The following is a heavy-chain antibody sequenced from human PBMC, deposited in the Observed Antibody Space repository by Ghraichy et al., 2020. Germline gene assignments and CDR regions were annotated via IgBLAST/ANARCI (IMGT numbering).Heavy chain of an antibody. D-gene: IGHD3-10*01. Sequence: SETLSLTCTVTGDSIGSFHWSWIRRPPGKGLEWIGHISASGNTNYNPSLKSRVTISVDTSKKQISLRLDSVTATDTAVYYCARRWRWDLKSGRYGFDPWGQGTLVTVSS. V-gene: IGHV4-59*08. J-gene: IGHJ5*02. CDR3: ARRWRWDLKSGRYGFDP. CDR2: ISASGNT. CDR1: GDSIGSFH.